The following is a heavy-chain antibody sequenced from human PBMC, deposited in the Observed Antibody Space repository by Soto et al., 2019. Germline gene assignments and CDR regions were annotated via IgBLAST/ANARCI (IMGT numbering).Heavy chain of an antibody. CDR2: IIPIFGAS. V-gene: IGHV1-69*01. CDR1: GGTFRKYG. D-gene: IGHD6-19*01. J-gene: IGHJ6*02. CDR3: ARDARVAVAGTPYYYTMDV. Sequence: QVQLVQSGAEVRKPGSSVKISCKTSGGTFRKYGINWVRQAPGQGLEWMGAIIPIFGASNYAQKFQGRVTITADEFTSTAYRELSSLRSDDTAVYYCARDARVAVAGTPYYYTMDVWGQGTTVTVSS.